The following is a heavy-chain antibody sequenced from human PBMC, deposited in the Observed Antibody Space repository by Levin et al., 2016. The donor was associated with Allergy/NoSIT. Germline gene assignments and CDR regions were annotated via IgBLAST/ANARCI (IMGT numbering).Heavy chain of an antibody. D-gene: IGHD4-17*01. CDR2: ISSSSSTI. J-gene: IGHJ4*02. CDR3: ARDLNDYGDPEDSYYFDY. Sequence: GESLKISCAASGFTFSSYSMNWVRQAPGKGLEWVSYISSSSSTIYYADSVKGRFTISRDNAKNSLYLQMNSLRAEDTAVYYCARDLNDYGDPEDSYYFDYWGQGTLVTVSS. V-gene: IGHV3-48*01. CDR1: GFTFSSYS.